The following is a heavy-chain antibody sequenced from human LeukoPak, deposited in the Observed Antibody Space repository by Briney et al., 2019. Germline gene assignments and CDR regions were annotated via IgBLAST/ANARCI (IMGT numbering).Heavy chain of an antibody. CDR1: GYTFTSYD. V-gene: IGHV1-8*03. CDR2: MNPNSGNT. Sequence: ASVKVSCKASGYTFTSYDINWVRQATGQGLEWMGWMNPNSGNTGYAQKFQGRVTITRNTSISTAYMELSSLRSEDTAVYYCARGSSWHDAFDIWGQGTMATVSS. CDR3: ARGSSWHDAFDI. D-gene: IGHD6-13*01. J-gene: IGHJ3*02.